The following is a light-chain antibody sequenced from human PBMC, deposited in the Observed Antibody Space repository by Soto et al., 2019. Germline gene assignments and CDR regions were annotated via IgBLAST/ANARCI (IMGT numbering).Light chain of an antibody. Sequence: DIQMTQSPSSLSASVGDSVAITCRASQDISSFLNWYQQTPGKAPKLLTYDASDLETVVPSRFSGTGSGTDFTFTISNVQPEDTATYYCQQYDSLPFTFGPGTKVEIK. V-gene: IGKV1-33*01. J-gene: IGKJ3*01. CDR1: QDISSF. CDR2: DAS. CDR3: QQYDSLPFT.